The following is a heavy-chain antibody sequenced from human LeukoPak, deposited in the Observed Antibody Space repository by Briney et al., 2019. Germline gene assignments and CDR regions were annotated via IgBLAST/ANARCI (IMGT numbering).Heavy chain of an antibody. D-gene: IGHD5-18*01. CDR2: ILNDGSNR. Sequence: GGSLGLSCAASGFTFSRYTIHWVRQAPGKGLEWVALILNDGSNRYYADSVKGRFTISRDNSKNTLYLQMNSLRVEDTALYYCARDLGYSSGHGIDYWGQGTLVTVS. J-gene: IGHJ4*02. CDR3: ARDLGYSSGHGIDY. V-gene: IGHV3-30-3*01. CDR1: GFTFSRYT.